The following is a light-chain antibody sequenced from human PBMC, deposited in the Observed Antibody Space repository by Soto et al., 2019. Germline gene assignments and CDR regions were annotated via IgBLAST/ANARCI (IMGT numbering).Light chain of an antibody. V-gene: IGKV3-11*01. J-gene: IGKJ4*01. CDR1: QSVSSY. CDR3: QQRSNWPLP. Sequence: EIVLTQSPATLSLSPGERATLSCRVSQSVSSYLAWYQQKPGQAPRLLIYDASNRATGVPARFSGSGSGTDFPLTISSLEPEDFAVYYCQQRSNWPLPFGGGTKVEIK. CDR2: DAS.